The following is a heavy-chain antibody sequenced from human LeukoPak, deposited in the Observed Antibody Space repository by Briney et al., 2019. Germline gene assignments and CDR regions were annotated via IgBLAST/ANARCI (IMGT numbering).Heavy chain of an antibody. D-gene: IGHD6-13*01. CDR3: ARALKGIAASKLGLAY. V-gene: IGHV1-2*06. J-gene: IGHJ4*02. CDR1: GYTFTGYY. Sequence: DSVKVSCKASGYTFTGYYMHWVRQAPGQGLELMGRINPNSGGTNYAQKFQGRVTMTRDTSISTAYMELSRLRSDDTAVYYCARALKGIAASKLGLAYWGQGTLVTVSS. CDR2: INPNSGGT.